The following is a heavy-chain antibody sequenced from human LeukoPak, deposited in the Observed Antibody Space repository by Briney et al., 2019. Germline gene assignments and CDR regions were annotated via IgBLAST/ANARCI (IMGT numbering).Heavy chain of an antibody. V-gene: IGHV4-59*12. CDR3: ARGLMVRGVILHYYYYMDV. Sequence: SETLSLTCTVSGGSITSYYWTWIRQSPGKALEWIGYISDSGSTNYNPSLKSRVTISVDTSKNQFSLKLSSVTAADTAVYYCARGLMVRGVILHYYYYMDVWGKGTTVTISS. CDR2: ISDSGST. D-gene: IGHD3-10*01. CDR1: GGSITSYY. J-gene: IGHJ6*03.